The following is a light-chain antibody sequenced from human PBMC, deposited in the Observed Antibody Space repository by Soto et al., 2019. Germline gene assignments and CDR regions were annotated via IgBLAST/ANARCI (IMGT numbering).Light chain of an antibody. CDR3: QQYGSSPYT. J-gene: IGKJ2*01. CDR2: DAS. CDR1: QSISSNY. V-gene: IGKV3-20*01. Sequence: EIVLTQSPGTLSLSPGERATLSCRASQSISSNYLAWYQQKPGQAPRLLISDASNRATGIPDKFRGSGSGTDFTLTISRLEPEDFAVYYCQQYGSSPYTFGQGTKLEIE.